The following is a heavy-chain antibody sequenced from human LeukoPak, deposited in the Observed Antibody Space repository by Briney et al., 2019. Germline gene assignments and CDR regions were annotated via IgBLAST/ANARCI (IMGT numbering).Heavy chain of an antibody. V-gene: IGHV4-39*01. CDR1: GGSISSSSYY. CDR2: IYYSGST. J-gene: IGHJ4*02. Sequence: SETLSRTCTVSGGSISSSSYYWGWIRQPPGKGLEWIGSIYYSGSTYYNPSLKSRVTISVDTSKNQFSLKLSSVTAADTAVYYCASLAVAGLSEGYWGQGTLVIVSS. CDR3: ASLAVAGLSEGY. D-gene: IGHD6-19*01.